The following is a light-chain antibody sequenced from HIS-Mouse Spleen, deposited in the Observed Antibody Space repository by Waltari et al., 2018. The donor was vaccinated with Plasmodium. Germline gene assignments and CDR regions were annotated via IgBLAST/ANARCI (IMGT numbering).Light chain of an antibody. Sequence: EIAMTQSPATLSVSPGERATLSCRASQSVSSNLAWYQQKPGQAPRPLIYGASTRATGIPARFSGSGSGTEFTLTISSLQSEDFAVYYCQQYNNWSFTFGPGTKVDIK. CDR1: QSVSSN. J-gene: IGKJ3*01. CDR2: GAS. CDR3: QQYNNWSFT. V-gene: IGKV3-15*01.